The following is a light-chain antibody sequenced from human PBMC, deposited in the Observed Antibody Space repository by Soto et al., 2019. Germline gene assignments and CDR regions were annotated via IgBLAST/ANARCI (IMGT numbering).Light chain of an antibody. CDR1: SSNIGAGY. V-gene: IGKV3-20*01. CDR2: GAS. CDR3: QQYGSSPPWT. Sequence: VLTQPPSVSGAPGQRVTISCAGSSSNIGAGYDVHWYQQKPGQAPRLLIYGASSRATGIPDRFSGSVSGTGFTLTISRLEPEDFAVYYCQQYGSSPPWTFGQGTKVDIK. J-gene: IGKJ1*01.